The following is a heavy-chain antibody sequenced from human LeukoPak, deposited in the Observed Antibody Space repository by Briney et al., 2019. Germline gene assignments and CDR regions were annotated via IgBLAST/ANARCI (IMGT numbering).Heavy chain of an antibody. J-gene: IGHJ5*01. D-gene: IGHD5-24*01. CDR1: GFTFSAYW. V-gene: IGHV3-7*01. CDR2: IKEDGSRQ. CDR3: ARDGGGYDS. Sequence: GGSLRLSCAASGFTFSAYWMSWVRQTPGKGLEWVANIKEDGSRQYYVDSVKGRFTISRDNAKNSLYLQMNSLRVEDTAVYYCARDGGGYDSWGQGTLVTVSS.